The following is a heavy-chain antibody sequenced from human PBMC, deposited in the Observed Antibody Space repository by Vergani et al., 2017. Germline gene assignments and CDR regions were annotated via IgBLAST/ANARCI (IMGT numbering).Heavy chain of an antibody. D-gene: IGHD2-15*01. CDR1: GGTFGSHT. J-gene: IGHJ6*02. Sequence: QVQLVQSGAEVKKPGSSVTVSCRASGGTFGSHTISWVRQAPGQGLEWVGRVIPHLEITTLAQHLQGRVIITADKSTDTAYMELSSLRAEDTAMYYCARDGSGGSPFAMDVWGQGTTVTVSS. CDR3: ARDGSGGSPFAMDV. CDR2: VIPHLEIT. V-gene: IGHV1-69*04.